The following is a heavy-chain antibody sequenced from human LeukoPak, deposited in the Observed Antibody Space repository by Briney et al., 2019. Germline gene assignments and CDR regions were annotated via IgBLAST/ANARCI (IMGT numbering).Heavy chain of an antibody. CDR1: GFTFTGYG. CDR3: AKALYYYDSSGLTDY. D-gene: IGHD3-22*01. CDR2: ISYDGTNK. V-gene: IGHV3-33*06. Sequence: PGRSLRLSCAASGFTFTGYGMHWVRQAPGKGLEWVAVISYDGTNKYYADSVKGRFTISRDNSKNTLYLQMNSLRAEDTAVYYCAKALYYYDSSGLTDYWGQGTLVTVSS. J-gene: IGHJ4*02.